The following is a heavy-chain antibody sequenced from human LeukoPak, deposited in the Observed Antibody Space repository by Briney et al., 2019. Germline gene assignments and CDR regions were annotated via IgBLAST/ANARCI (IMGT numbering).Heavy chain of an antibody. Sequence: GGSLRLSCAASGFNFSGHSMNWVRQAPGKGLEWVSSITSSSSYIYYADSMKGRFTISRDNAKNSPYLQMNSLRAEDTAVYYCARDFGGYCSGGSCYSGWSDYWGQGTLVTVSS. CDR2: ITSSSSYI. J-gene: IGHJ4*02. CDR1: GFNFSGHS. CDR3: ARDFGGYCSGGSCYSGWSDY. V-gene: IGHV3-21*04. D-gene: IGHD2-15*01.